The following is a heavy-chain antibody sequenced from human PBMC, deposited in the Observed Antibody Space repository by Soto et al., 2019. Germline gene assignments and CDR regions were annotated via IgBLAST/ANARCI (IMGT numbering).Heavy chain of an antibody. D-gene: IGHD1-26*01. CDR2: IYSGGTT. J-gene: IGHJ4*02. CDR1: GFTVSNNY. Sequence: EVQLVESGGGLVQPGGSLRLSCAASGFTVSNNYMIWFRLPPGKGLEWVSLIYSGGTTYYADSVKGRFTSSRDNSKNTLYLQMNSLRVEDTAVYYCARNGWGMATVGMWGPGTLVTVSS. CDR3: ARNGWGMATVGM. V-gene: IGHV3-53*01.